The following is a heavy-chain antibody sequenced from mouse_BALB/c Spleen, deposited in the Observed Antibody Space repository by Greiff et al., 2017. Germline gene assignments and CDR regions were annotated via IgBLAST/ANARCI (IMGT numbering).Heavy chain of an antibody. CDR2: IYPSDSYT. V-gene: IGHV1-69*02. D-gene: IGHD4-1*01. J-gene: IGHJ4*01. CDR1: GYTFTSYW. CDR3: TRVTGRGFYAMDY. Sequence: QVQLQQPGAELVRPGASVKLSCKASGYTFTSYWINWVKQRPGQGLEWIGNIYPSDSYTNYNQKFKDKATLTVDKSSSTDYMQLSSPTSEDSAVYYCTRVTGRGFYAMDYWGQGTSVTVSS.